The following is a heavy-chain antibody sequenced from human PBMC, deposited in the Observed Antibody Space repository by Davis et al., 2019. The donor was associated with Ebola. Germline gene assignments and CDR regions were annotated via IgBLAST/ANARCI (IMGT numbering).Heavy chain of an antibody. Sequence: GESLKISCAASGFTFSSYSMNWVRQAPGKGLEWVSSISSSSSYIYYADSVKGRFTISRDNSKNTLYLQMNSLRAEDTAVYYCASGRVGGYCSSTSCPLDVWGKGTTVTVSS. J-gene: IGHJ6*04. D-gene: IGHD2-2*01. CDR2: ISSSSSYI. CDR1: GFTFSSYS. CDR3: ASGRVGGYCSSTSCPLDV. V-gene: IGHV3-21*01.